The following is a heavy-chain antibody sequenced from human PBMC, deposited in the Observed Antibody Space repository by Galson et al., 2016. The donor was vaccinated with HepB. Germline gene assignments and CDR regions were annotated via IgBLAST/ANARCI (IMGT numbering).Heavy chain of an antibody. V-gene: IGHV4-31*03. CDR2: IYYSGSI. J-gene: IGHJ3*01. D-gene: IGHD5-24*01. Sequence: TLSLTCIVSGASISSGDYYWNWIRQHPGKGLEWIGYIYYSGSIDYNSSLKSRVSISVDTSKNQFSLTLSSVTAADTAVYYCARYSPRESGYNEDAFDFWGQGTLVTVSS. CDR1: GASISSGDYY. CDR3: ARYSPRESGYNEDAFDF.